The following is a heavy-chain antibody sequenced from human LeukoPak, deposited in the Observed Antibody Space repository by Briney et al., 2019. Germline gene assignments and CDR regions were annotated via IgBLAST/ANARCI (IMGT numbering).Heavy chain of an antibody. CDR1: GFTFSTYS. CDR3: ARDGGYSGYDADC. D-gene: IGHD5-12*01. V-gene: IGHV3-48*01. J-gene: IGHJ4*02. Sequence: GGSLRLSCAASGFTFSTYSMKWVRQAPGKGLEWVSYISDSSAMYYADSVRGRFTISRENDKNSLFLQMNSLRAEDTAVYYCARDGGYSGYDADCWGQGTLVTVSS. CDR2: ISDSSAM.